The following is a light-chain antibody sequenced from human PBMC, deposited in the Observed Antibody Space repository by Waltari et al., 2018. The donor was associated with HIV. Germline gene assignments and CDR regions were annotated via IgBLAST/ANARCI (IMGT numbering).Light chain of an antibody. Sequence: DIRMTQSPSTLSVSIVDRVSITCRASQNVSKWLAWYQQKPGKSPKILIHKTSSLNSGVPSRFSGSGSGTDFSLTINGLQSDDFATYYCQQDNSDFYTFGQGTELEIK. V-gene: IGKV1-5*03. J-gene: IGKJ2*01. CDR3: QQDNSDFYT. CDR1: QNVSKW. CDR2: KTS.